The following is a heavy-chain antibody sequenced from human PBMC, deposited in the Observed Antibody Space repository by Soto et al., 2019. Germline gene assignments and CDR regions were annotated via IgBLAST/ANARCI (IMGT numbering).Heavy chain of an antibody. V-gene: IGHV3-23*01. Sequence: GGSLRLSCAASGFTFSSYAMSWVRQAPGKGLEWVSAISGSGGSTYYADSVKGRFTISRDNSKNTRYLQMNSLRAEDTAVYYCANKGPGYCSSTSCSGDYYYYYMDVWGKGTTVTVSS. CDR3: ANKGPGYCSSTSCSGDYYYYYMDV. CDR1: GFTFSSYA. J-gene: IGHJ6*03. CDR2: ISGSGGST. D-gene: IGHD2-2*01.